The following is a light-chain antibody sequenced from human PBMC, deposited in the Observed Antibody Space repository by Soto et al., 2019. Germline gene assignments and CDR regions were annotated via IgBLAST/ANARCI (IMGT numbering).Light chain of an antibody. Sequence: QSVLTQPASVSGSPGQSITISCTGTISDVGGYNFVSWYQQYPGKAPKLMICDVSNRPSGVSNRFSGSKSGNTASLTISGLQAVYEADYYCSSFTGSNYVFGTGTKVTVL. CDR1: ISDVGGYNF. V-gene: IGLV2-14*03. J-gene: IGLJ1*01. CDR2: DVS. CDR3: SSFTGSNYV.